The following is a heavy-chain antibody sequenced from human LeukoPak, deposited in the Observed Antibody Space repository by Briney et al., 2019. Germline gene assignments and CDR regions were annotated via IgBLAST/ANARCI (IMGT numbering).Heavy chain of an antibody. Sequence: SETLSLTCAVYGGSFSGYYWSWIRQPPGKGLEWIGEINHSGSTNYNPSLKSRVTISVDTSKNQFSLKLSSVTAADTAVYYCARGCEYAFDIWGQGTMVTVSS. CDR2: INHSGST. J-gene: IGHJ3*02. V-gene: IGHV4-34*01. CDR3: ARGCEYAFDI. CDR1: GGSFSGYY.